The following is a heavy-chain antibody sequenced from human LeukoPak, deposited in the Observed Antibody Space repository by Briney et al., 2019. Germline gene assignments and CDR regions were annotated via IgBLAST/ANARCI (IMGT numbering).Heavy chain of an antibody. CDR3: ARPRRGSIAARGTFDY. D-gene: IGHD6-6*01. V-gene: IGHV1-8*01. J-gene: IGHJ4*02. CDR2: MNPNSGNT. Sequence: GASVKVSCKASGYTFTSYDINWVRQATGQGLEWMGWMNPNSGNTGYAQKFQGRVTMTRNTSISTAYMELSRLRSEDTAVYYCARPRRGSIAARGTFDYWGQGTLVTVSS. CDR1: GYTFTSYD.